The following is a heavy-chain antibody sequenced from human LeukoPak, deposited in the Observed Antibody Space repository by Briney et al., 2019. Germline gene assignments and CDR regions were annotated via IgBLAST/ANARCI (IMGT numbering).Heavy chain of an antibody. V-gene: IGHV3-73*01. J-gene: IGHJ4*02. CDR2: IRSKANSYAT. Sequence: GRSLRLSCAASGFTFSSYVMHWVRQASGKGLEWVGRIRSKANSYATAYAASVKGRFTISRDDSKNTAYLQMNSLKTEDTAVYYCTRPDDYGDYWGQGTLVTVSS. CDR3: TRPDDYGDY. CDR1: GFTFSSYV.